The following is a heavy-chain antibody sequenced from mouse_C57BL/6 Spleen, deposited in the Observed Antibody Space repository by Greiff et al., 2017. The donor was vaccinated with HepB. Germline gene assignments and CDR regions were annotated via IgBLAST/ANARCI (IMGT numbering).Heavy chain of an antibody. D-gene: IGHD1-1*01. CDR2: IYPGSGNT. CDR3: ARWGSYYFDY. J-gene: IGHJ2*01. V-gene: IGHV1-66*01. Sequence: QVHVKQSGPELVKPGASVKISCKASGYSFTSYYIHWVKQRPGQGLEWIGWIYPGSGNTKYNEKFKGKATLTADTSSSTAYMQLSSLTSEDSAVYYCARWGSYYFDYWGQGTTLTVSS. CDR1: GYSFTSYY.